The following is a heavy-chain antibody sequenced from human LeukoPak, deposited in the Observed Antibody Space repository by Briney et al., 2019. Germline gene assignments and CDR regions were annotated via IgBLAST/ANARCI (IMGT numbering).Heavy chain of an antibody. Sequence: SQTLSLTCTVSGGSISSGSYYWSWIRQPAGKGLEWIGRISTSGSTNYNPSLKSRVTMSVDTSKNQFSLKLSSVTAADTAVYYCARGDYDFWSGYYGFDPWGQGTLVTVSS. CDR1: GGSISSGSYY. D-gene: IGHD3-3*01. J-gene: IGHJ5*02. V-gene: IGHV4-61*02. CDR2: ISTSGST. CDR3: ARGDYDFWSGYYGFDP.